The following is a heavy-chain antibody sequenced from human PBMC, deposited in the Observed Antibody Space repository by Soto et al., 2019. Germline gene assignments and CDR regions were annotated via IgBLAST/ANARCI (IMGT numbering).Heavy chain of an antibody. CDR3: ARGPQLDSSSWKGYLKH. V-gene: IGHV4-34*01. CDR2: INHSGST. D-gene: IGHD6-13*01. Sequence: SETLSLTCAVYGGSFSGYYWSWIRQPPGKGLEWIGEINHSGSTNYNPSLKSRVTISVDTSKNQFSLKLSSVTAADTAVYYCARGPQLDSSSWKGYLKHWGQGARGTVSS. J-gene: IGHJ1*01. CDR1: GGSFSGYY.